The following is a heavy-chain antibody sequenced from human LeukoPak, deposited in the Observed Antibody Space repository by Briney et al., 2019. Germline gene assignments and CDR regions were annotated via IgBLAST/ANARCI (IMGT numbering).Heavy chain of an antibody. Sequence: SETLSLTCAVSGGSISSGGYSWIWIRQPPGKGLEWIGYIYHSGSTYYNPSLKSRVTISVDRSKNQFSLKLSSVTAADTAVYYCARGRSISYYYGSGSYYNGNWFDPWGQGTLVTVSS. V-gene: IGHV4-30-2*01. CDR3: ARGRSISYYYGSGSYYNGNWFDP. CDR2: IYHSGST. CDR1: GGSISSGGYS. J-gene: IGHJ5*02. D-gene: IGHD3-10*01.